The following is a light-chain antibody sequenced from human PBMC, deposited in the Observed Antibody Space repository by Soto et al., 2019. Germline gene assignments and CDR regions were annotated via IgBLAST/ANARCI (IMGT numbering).Light chain of an antibody. CDR2: DND. Sequence: QSVLTQPPSVSAAPGQKVTISCSGSSPNIGKNYVSWYLHLPGTAPKFLIYDNDVRASGIPDRFSGSKSGTSATLGITGLQPGDEADYYCATWDSSLKAVVFGGGTQLTVL. CDR3: ATWDSSLKAVV. CDR1: SPNIGKNY. V-gene: IGLV1-51*01. J-gene: IGLJ2*01.